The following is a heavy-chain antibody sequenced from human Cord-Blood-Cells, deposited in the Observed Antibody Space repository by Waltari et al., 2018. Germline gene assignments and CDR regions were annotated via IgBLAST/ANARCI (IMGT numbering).Heavy chain of an antibody. D-gene: IGHD6-6*01. CDR1: GYTFTGYY. J-gene: IGHJ6*02. V-gene: IGHV1-2*02. CDR3: ARGYSSSYYYYGMDV. Sequence: QVQLVQSGAEVKKPGASVKVSCKASGYTFTGYYMHWVRQAPGQGLEWMGWINPNSGGTNYAQKFQGRVTMTRDTSISTAYMELSRLRSDDTAVYYCARGYSSSYYYYGMDVWGQGTTDTVSS. CDR2: INPNSGGT.